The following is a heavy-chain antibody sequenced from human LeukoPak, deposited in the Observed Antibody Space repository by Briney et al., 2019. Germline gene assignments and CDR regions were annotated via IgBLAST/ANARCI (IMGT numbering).Heavy chain of an antibody. J-gene: IGHJ3*01. Sequence: PGGSLRLSCVASGFTFSSYWMNWVRQAPGQGLEWVANIKHDASEIYYVDSVKGRFTISRDNAKNSLYLQMKNLRAEDTAVYYCEGGRGDAFDVWGQGTMVTVSS. CDR3: EGGRGDAFDV. CDR1: GFTFSSYW. CDR2: IKHDASEI. V-gene: IGHV3-7*04.